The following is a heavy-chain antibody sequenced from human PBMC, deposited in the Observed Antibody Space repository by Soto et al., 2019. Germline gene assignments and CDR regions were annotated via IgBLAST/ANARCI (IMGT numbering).Heavy chain of an antibody. CDR1: GFTFSSYT. CDR2: ISGSGGTT. Sequence: GGSLRLSCGASGFTFSSYTMTWVRQAPGKGLEWVSVISGSGGTTYYADSVKGRFTFSRDNSKNTLYLQMNSLRAEDTAVYYCAKTANGWFTAFDIWGQGTMVTVTS. D-gene: IGHD6-19*01. V-gene: IGHV3-23*01. J-gene: IGHJ3*02. CDR3: AKTANGWFTAFDI.